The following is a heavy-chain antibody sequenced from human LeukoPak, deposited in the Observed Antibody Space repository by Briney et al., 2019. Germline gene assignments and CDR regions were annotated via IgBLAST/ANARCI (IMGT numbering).Heavy chain of an antibody. Sequence: SVKVSFKASGGTFSSYAISWVRQAPGQGLEWMGGIIPIFGTANYAQKFQGRVTITADESTSTAYMELSSLRSEDTAVYYCASSSPTGTPVLFDYWGQGTLVTVSS. CDR2: IIPIFGTA. J-gene: IGHJ4*02. D-gene: IGHD1/OR15-1a*01. CDR3: ASSSPTGTPVLFDY. V-gene: IGHV1-69*13. CDR1: GGTFSSYA.